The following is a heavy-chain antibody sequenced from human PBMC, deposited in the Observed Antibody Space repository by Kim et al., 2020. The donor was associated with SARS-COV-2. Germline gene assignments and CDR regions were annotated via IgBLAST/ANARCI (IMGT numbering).Heavy chain of an antibody. J-gene: IGHJ6*02. CDR3: AREDTYYDYVWGSDALHYGMDV. Sequence: ASVKVSCKASGYTFTSYAMHWVRQAPGQRLEWMGWINAGNGNTKYSQKFQGRVTITRDTSASTAYMELSSLRSEDTAVYYCAREDTYYDYVWGSDALHYGMDVWGQGTTVTVSS. D-gene: IGHD3-16*01. V-gene: IGHV1-3*01. CDR2: INAGNGNT. CDR1: GYTFTSYA.